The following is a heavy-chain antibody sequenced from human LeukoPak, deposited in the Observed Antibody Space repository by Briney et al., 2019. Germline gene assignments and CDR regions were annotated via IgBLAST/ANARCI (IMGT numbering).Heavy chain of an antibody. J-gene: IGHJ5*02. Sequence: GASVKVSCKASGYTFTGYYMHWVRQAPGQGLEWMGWINPNSGGTNYAQKFQGRVTMTRDTSISTAYMELSRLRSDDTAVYYCARDLFSSPVVPAPWWFDPWGLGTLVTVSS. CDR3: ARDLFSSPVVPAPWWFDP. V-gene: IGHV1-2*02. D-gene: IGHD2-2*01. CDR2: INPNSGGT. CDR1: GYTFTGYY.